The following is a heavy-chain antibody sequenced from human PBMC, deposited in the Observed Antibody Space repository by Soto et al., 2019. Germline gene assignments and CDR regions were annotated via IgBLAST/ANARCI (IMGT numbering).Heavy chain of an antibody. CDR2: IYYSGST. D-gene: IGHD3-10*01. CDR1: GGSISSSSYY. CDR3: ASGRFGDSFSGNWFDP. V-gene: IGHV4-39*01. J-gene: IGHJ5*02. Sequence: SETLSLTCTVSGGSISSSSYYWGWIRQPPGKGLEWIGSIYYSGSTYYNPSLKSRVTISVDTSKNQFSLKLSSVTAADTAVYYCASGRFGDSFSGNWFDPWGQGTLVTVSS.